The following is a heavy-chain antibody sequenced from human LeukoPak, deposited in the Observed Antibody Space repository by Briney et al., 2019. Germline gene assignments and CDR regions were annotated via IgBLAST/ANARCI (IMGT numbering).Heavy chain of an antibody. J-gene: IGHJ6*02. CDR1: GFTFSSYG. CDR3: AKIGFWGVLRYFDWLSSLGYYYYGMDV. CDR2: ISYDGSNK. V-gene: IGHV3-30*18. D-gene: IGHD3-9*01. Sequence: GGSLRLSCAASGFTFSSYGMDWVRQAPGKGLEWVAVISYDGSNKYYADSVKGRFTISRDNSKNTLYLQMNSLRAEDTAVYYCAKIGFWGVLRYFDWLSSLGYYYYGMDVWGQGTTVTVSS.